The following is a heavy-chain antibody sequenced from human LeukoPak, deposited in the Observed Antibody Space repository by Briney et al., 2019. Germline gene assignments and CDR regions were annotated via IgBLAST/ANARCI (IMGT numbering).Heavy chain of an antibody. CDR2: IKADGSEK. CDR3: ATVVRSSPRDY. Sequence: PGGSLRLSCAASGFTFSSYWMSWVRQAPGKGLEWVANIKADGSEKYYVDSVKGRFTISRDNGKKSLYPQMDSLRAEDTAVYYCATVVRSSPRDYWGQGTLVTVSS. J-gene: IGHJ4*02. D-gene: IGHD4-23*01. CDR1: GFTFSSYW. V-gene: IGHV3-7*05.